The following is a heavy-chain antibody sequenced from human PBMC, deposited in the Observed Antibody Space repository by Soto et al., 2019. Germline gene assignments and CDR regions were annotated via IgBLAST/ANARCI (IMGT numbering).Heavy chain of an antibody. CDR1: GYTFTSYG. Sequence: ASVKVSCKASGYTFTSYGISWVRQAPGQGLEWMGWISAYNGNTNYAQKLQGRVTMTTDTSTSTAYMELRSLRSDDTAVYYCARDNPDCGGGSCYSGDYYYGMDVWGQGTTVTVSS. CDR2: ISAYNGNT. CDR3: ARDNPDCGGGSCYSGDYYYGMDV. J-gene: IGHJ6*02. D-gene: IGHD2-15*01. V-gene: IGHV1-18*04.